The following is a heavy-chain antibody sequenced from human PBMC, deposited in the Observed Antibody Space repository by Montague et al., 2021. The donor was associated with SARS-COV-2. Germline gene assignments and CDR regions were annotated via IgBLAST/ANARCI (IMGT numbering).Heavy chain of an antibody. D-gene: IGHD3-10*01. CDR3: ARGFGKGTDS. Sequence: TLSLTCTVSGGSINSITYYWSWNRQPAGKALEWIGRIDSGGYYNYNPSMKSRVTMSMATSKNQFVLNMTSLTAADTAVYYCARGFGKGTDSWGPGTLVTVSS. V-gene: IGHV4-61*02. CDR2: IDSGGYY. J-gene: IGHJ5*01. CDR1: GGSINSITYY.